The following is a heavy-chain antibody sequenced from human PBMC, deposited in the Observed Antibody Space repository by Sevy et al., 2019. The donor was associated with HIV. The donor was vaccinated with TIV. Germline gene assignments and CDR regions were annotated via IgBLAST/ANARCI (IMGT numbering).Heavy chain of an antibody. J-gene: IGHJ4*02. CDR2: ISSSSSTI. CDR3: AREGRDFWSGYCHFDY. V-gene: IGHV3-48*01. Sequence: GGSLRLSCAASGFTFSSYSMNWVRQAPGKGLEWVSYISSSSSTIYYADSVKGQFTISRDNAKNSLYLQMNSLRAEDTAVYYCAREGRDFWSGYCHFDYWGQGTLVTVSS. D-gene: IGHD3-3*01. CDR1: GFTFSSYS.